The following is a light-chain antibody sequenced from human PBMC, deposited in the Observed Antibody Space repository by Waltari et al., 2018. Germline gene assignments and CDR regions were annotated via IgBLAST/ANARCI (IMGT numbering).Light chain of an antibody. Sequence: QSALTQPPSASGSPGQSVTISCTGTSSAVGGYKYVSWYRQHPGKAPKLMIYEVSKRPSGVPDRFSGSKSGNTASLTVSGLQAEDEADYYCSSSVGSNNLHVVFGGGTKLTVL. V-gene: IGLV2-8*01. CDR2: EVS. J-gene: IGLJ2*01. CDR1: SSAVGGYKY. CDR3: SSSVGSNNLHVV.